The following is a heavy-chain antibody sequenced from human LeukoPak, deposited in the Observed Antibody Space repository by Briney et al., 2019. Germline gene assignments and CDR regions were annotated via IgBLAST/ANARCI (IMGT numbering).Heavy chain of an antibody. CDR1: GFTFSSYG. Sequence: QPGGSLRLSCAASGFTFSSYGMHWVRQAPSKGLEWVAFIRYDGSNKYYADSVKGRFTISRDNSKNTLYLQMNSLRAEDTAVYYCAKDLGGLHDWFDPWGQGTLVTVSS. CDR2: IRYDGSNK. V-gene: IGHV3-30*02. D-gene: IGHD3-16*01. J-gene: IGHJ5*02. CDR3: AKDLGGLHDWFDP.